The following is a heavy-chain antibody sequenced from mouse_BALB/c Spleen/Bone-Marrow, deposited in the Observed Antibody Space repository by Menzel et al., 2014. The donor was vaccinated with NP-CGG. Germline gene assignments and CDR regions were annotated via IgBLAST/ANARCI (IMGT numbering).Heavy chain of an antibody. J-gene: IGHJ1*01. Sequence: VHLQQSGPELVKPGASVKISCKASGYAFSSSWMNWVKQRPGQGLEWIGRIYPGDGDTNYNGKFKGKATLTADKSSSTAYMQLSSLTSVDSAVYFCARHAYGNSYWYFDVWGAGTTVTVSS. D-gene: IGHD2-1*01. CDR1: GYAFSSSW. CDR3: ARHAYGNSYWYFDV. V-gene: IGHV1-82*01. CDR2: IYPGDGDT.